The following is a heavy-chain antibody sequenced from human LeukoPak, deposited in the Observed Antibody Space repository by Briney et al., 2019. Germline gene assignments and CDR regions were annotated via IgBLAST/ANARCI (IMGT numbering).Heavy chain of an antibody. CDR3: ARGQAGGSDAFDI. D-gene: IGHD3-10*01. V-gene: IGHV4-30-2*01. Sequence: SETLSLTCAVSGGSISSGGYSWSWIRQPPGKGLEWIGYIYHSGSTYYNPSLKSRVTISVDRSKNQFSLKLSSVTAADTAVYYCARGQAGGSDAFDIWGQGTMVTVSS. CDR1: GGSISSGGYS. J-gene: IGHJ3*02. CDR2: IYHSGST.